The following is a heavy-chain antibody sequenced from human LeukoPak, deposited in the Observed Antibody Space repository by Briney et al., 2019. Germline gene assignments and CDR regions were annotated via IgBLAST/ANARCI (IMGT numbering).Heavy chain of an antibody. J-gene: IGHJ4*02. V-gene: IGHV1-18*01. CDR3: AREPISSGTYDPRSDY. Sequence: ASVKVSCKASGYIFANYGFAWVRQAPGQGLEWMGWINTYNGNTKYSETLQGRVTVTTDTSKSTAYMELRSLAFDDTAVYYCAREPISSGTYDPRSDYWGQGHLVTVSS. CDR2: INTYNGNT. CDR1: GYIFANYG. D-gene: IGHD3-10*01.